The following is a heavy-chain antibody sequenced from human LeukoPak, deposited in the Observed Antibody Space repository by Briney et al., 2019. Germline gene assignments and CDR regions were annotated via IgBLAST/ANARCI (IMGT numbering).Heavy chain of an antibody. V-gene: IGHV4-34*01. Sequence: SETLSLTCADYGGSFSGYYWSWIRQPPGKGLEWIGEINHSGSTNYNPSPKSRVTISVDTSKNQFSLKLSSVTAADTAVYYCASSGVDSSGPHFYWGQGTLVTVSS. CDR1: GGSFSGYY. D-gene: IGHD3-22*01. CDR2: INHSGST. CDR3: ASSGVDSSGPHFY. J-gene: IGHJ4*02.